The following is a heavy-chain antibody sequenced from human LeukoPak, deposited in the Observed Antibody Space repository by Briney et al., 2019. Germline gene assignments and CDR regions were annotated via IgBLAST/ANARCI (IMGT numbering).Heavy chain of an antibody. D-gene: IGHD5-12*01. CDR2: INHSGST. J-gene: IGHJ4*02. CDR1: GGSVSGFY. CDR3: ARHRVKWLRSSPFDY. V-gene: IGHV4-34*01. Sequence: SETLSLTCTVSGGSVSGFYWSWIRQPPGKGLEWIGEINHSGSTNYNPSLKSRVTISVDTSKNQFSLKLSSVTAADTAVYYCARHRVKWLRSSPFDYWGQGTLVTVSS.